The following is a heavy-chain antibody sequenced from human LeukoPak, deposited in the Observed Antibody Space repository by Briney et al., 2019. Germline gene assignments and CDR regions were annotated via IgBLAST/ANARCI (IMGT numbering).Heavy chain of an antibody. D-gene: IGHD3-3*01. CDR3: AREGRPLTIFGVVTTLANYGMDV. CDR2: ISSGGSTI. CDR1: GFTFSDYY. Sequence: PGGSLRLSCAASGFTFSDYYMSWIRQAPGKGLEWVSYISSGGSTIYYADSVKGRFTISRDNAKNSVYLQMKSLRAEDTAVYYCAREGRPLTIFGVVTTLANYGMDVWGQGTTVTVSS. J-gene: IGHJ6*02. V-gene: IGHV3-11*01.